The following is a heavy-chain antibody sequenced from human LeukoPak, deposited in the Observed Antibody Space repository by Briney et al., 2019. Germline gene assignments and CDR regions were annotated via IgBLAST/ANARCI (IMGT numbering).Heavy chain of an antibody. J-gene: IGHJ5*02. CDR2: IKQDGSKK. V-gene: IGHV3-7*01. Sequence: PGGSLRLSCAASGFTFSTYRMSWVRQAPGKGLEWVANIKQDGSKKHYVDSVKGRFTISRDNAKNSLYLQMNSLRAEDTAVYYCARVDGSGSYLNWFDPWGQGTLVTVSS. D-gene: IGHD3-10*01. CDR3: ARVDGSGSYLNWFDP. CDR1: GFTFSTYR.